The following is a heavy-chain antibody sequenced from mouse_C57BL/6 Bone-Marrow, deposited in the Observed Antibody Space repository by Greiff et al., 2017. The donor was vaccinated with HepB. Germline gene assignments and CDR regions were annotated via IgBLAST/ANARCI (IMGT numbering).Heavy chain of an antibody. CDR2: IYPSDSET. J-gene: IGHJ2*01. V-gene: IGHV1-61*01. D-gene: IGHD1-1*01. Sequence: QVHVKQPGAELVRPGSSVKLSCKASGYTFTSYWMDWVKQRPGQGLEWIGNIYPSDSETHYNQKFKDKATLTVDKSSSTAYMQLSSLTSEDSAVYYCARYGYFATVVAFDYWGQGTTLTVSS. CDR1: GYTFTSYW. CDR3: ARYGYFATVVAFDY.